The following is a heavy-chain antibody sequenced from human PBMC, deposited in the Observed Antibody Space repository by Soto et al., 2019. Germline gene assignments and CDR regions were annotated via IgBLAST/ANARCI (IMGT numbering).Heavy chain of an antibody. CDR3: ARGLTARNWFDP. CDR2: TYYRSKWYN. J-gene: IGHJ5*02. CDR1: GDSVSSNSAA. Sequence: SQTLSLTCAISGDSVSSNSAAWNWIRQSPSRGLEWLGRTYYRSKWYNDYAVPVKRRITINPDTSKNQFSLQLNSVTPEDTAVYYCARGLTARNWFDPWGQGTLVTVSS. D-gene: IGHD7-27*01. V-gene: IGHV6-1*01.